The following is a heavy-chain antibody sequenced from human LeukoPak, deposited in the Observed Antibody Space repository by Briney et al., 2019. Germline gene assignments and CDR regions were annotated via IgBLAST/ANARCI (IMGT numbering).Heavy chain of an antibody. J-gene: IGHJ4*02. V-gene: IGHV3-15*01. Sequence: GGSLRLSCAASGFTFSSAWMSWVRQAPGKGLEWVGRIKSKIDGGATDYAAPVKGRFTISRDDSKNTLYLQMSSLKTEDTAVYYCTTKPRTSISLWGQGTLVTVSS. D-gene: IGHD3-3*01. CDR3: TTKPRTSISL. CDR2: IKSKIDGGAT. CDR1: GFTFSSAW.